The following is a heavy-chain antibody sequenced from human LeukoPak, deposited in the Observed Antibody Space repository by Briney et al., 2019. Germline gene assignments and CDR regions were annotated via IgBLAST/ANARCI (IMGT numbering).Heavy chain of an antibody. D-gene: IGHD2-15*01. CDR3: ARGDLGYCSGGSCPPSHFDY. J-gene: IGHJ4*02. V-gene: IGHV4-30-2*01. CDR1: GGSISSGGYS. CDR2: IYHSGST. Sequence: SETLSLTCAVSGGSISSGGYSWSWIRQPPGKGLEWIGYIYHSGSTYYNPSLKSRVTISVDRSKNQFSLKLSSVTAADTAVYYCARGDLGYCSGGSCPPSHFDYWGQGTLVTVSP.